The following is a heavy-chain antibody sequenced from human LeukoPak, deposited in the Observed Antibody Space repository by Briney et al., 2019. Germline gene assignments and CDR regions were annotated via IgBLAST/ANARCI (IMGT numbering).Heavy chain of an antibody. D-gene: IGHD1-26*01. Sequence: GVALRLSCAASGFTFSSYSMNWVRQAPGKGLEWVANVKQDGSERYYGDSVKGRFTISRDNAKNSLYLQMSSLRAEDTAIYYCARDVPLMGASKTRYFDYWGQGTLVTVSS. CDR2: VKQDGSER. V-gene: IGHV3-7*01. J-gene: IGHJ4*02. CDR3: ARDVPLMGASKTRYFDY. CDR1: GFTFSSYS.